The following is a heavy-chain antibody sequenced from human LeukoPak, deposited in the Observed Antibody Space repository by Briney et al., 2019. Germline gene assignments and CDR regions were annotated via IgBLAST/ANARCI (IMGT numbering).Heavy chain of an antibody. CDR1: GFTFSKYW. V-gene: IGHV3-74*01. Sequence: GGSLRLSCAAPGFTFSKYWMLWVRQAPGKGLESVSRINTDGTVTTYADSVKGRFTVSRDNADNTMFLQMNSVRDEDTAVYYCATKQWLAPPPDSWGQGTLVTVSS. CDR3: ATKQWLAPPPDS. J-gene: IGHJ4*02. CDR2: INTDGTVT. D-gene: IGHD6-19*01.